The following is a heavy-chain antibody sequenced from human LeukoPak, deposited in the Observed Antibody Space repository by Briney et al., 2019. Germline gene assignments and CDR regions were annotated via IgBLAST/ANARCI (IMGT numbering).Heavy chain of an antibody. D-gene: IGHD7-27*01. Sequence: GGSLRLSCAASGFTFSSYRMSWARQAPGKGLEWVAHVKQDGSEIYYVDSMKGRFTISRDNAKNSLFLQMNSLRAEDTAVYFCARNWGYAFDIWGQGTMVTVSS. J-gene: IGHJ3*02. CDR3: ARNWGYAFDI. CDR2: VKQDGSEI. V-gene: IGHV3-7*05. CDR1: GFTFSSYR.